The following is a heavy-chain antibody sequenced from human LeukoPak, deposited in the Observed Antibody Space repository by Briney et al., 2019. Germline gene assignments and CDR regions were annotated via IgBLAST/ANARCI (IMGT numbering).Heavy chain of an antibody. CDR3: ASSVGSTDY. CDR1: GEXLSKYY. CDR2: INHRGST. V-gene: IGHV4-34*01. J-gene: IGHJ4*02. D-gene: IGHD1-26*01. Sequence: SETLSLTCAVYGEXLSKYYWTWIRQSPGKGLEWIGEINHRGSTNLNPSLKSRVTLSVDTSKHQFSLKLTSMTAADAAVYYCASSVGSTDYWGQGTLVTVSS.